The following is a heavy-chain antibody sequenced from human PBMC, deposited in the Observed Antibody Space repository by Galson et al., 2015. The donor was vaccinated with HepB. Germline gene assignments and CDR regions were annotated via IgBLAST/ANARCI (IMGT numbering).Heavy chain of an antibody. D-gene: IGHD3-10*01. CDR1: GGSISSSSYY. J-gene: IGHJ5*02. CDR2: IYYSGST. V-gene: IGHV4-39*01. Sequence: LSLTCAVSGGSISSSSYYWGWIRQPPGKGLEWIGSIYYSGSTYYNPSLKSRVTISVDTSKNQFSLKLSSVTAADTAVYYCARHRGKYYYGSGSPVYNWFDPWGQGTLVTVSS. CDR3: ARHRGKYYYGSGSPVYNWFDP.